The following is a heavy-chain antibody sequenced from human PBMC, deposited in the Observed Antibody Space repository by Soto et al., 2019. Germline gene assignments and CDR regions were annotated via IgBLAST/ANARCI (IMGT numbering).Heavy chain of an antibody. D-gene: IGHD6-13*01. J-gene: IGHJ6*02. CDR3: ARGGYGSIWTYYYYYGMDV. CDR1: GGTFSGYN. V-gene: IGHV4-34*01. Sequence: SESLTLTCAASGGTFSGYNWSWIRQPPGKGLEWIGDINHSGSTNYNPSLTSRVTTSADTSKNNFSLKLSSVTAADTAVYYWARGGYGSIWTYYYYYGMDVWGQGTTVTVSS. CDR2: INHSGST.